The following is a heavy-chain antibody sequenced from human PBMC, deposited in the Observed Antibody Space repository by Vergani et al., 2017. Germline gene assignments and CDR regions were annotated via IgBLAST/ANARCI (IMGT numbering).Heavy chain of an antibody. D-gene: IGHD5-24*01. J-gene: IGHJ4*02. Sequence: EVQLLQSEGAVVPPGVSLRLSCVASGFTFSSHAMSCVREGHGQGLEWVSSIKNTGYSTHYADSVKGRFTISRDNAKNTLYLQVNGRRVEDTAVFYCGRGSDNYNWGQGTLVTVAS. CDR1: GFTFSSHA. CDR2: IKNTGYST. CDR3: GRGSDNYN. V-gene: IGHV3-23*01.